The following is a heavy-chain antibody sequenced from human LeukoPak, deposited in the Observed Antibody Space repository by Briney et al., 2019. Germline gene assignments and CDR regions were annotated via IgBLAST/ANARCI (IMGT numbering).Heavy chain of an antibody. D-gene: IGHD5-18*01. Sequence: PSETLSPTCTFPGYSITKGYYWGWIPPPPRERPGWIGSIYHSGSTYYNPSLKSRVTMSVDTSKNQFSLKLSSVTAADTAVYYCARDASYGLTFDYWGQGTLVTVSS. V-gene: IGHV4-38-2*02. CDR1: GYSITKGYY. CDR2: IYHSGST. J-gene: IGHJ4*02. CDR3: ARDASYGLTFDY.